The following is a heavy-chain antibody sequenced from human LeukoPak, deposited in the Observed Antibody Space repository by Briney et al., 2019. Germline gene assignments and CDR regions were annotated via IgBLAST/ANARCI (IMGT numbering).Heavy chain of an antibody. D-gene: IGHD3-22*01. CDR3: AKVPITMIVVVITGYYFDY. CDR1: GFTFSSYA. J-gene: IGHJ4*02. Sequence: GGSLRLSCAASGFTFSSYAMSWVRQAPGKGLEWVSAISGSGGSTYYAGSVKGRFTISRDNSKNTLYLQMNSQRAEDTAVYYCAKVPITMIVVVITGYYFDYWGQGTLVTVSS. V-gene: IGHV3-23*01. CDR2: ISGSGGST.